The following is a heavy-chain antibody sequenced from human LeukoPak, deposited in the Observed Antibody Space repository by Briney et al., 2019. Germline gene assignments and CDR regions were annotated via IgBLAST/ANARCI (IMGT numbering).Heavy chain of an antibody. CDR3: ARERGPYDILTGYGMDV. Sequence: SETLSLTCTVSGGSISSYYWSWIRQPPGKGLEWIGYTYYSGSTNYNPSLKSRVTISVDTSKNQFSLKLSSVTAADTAVYYCARERGPYDILTGYGMDVWGKGTTVTVSS. CDR1: GGSISSYY. D-gene: IGHD3-9*01. J-gene: IGHJ6*04. V-gene: IGHV4-59*01. CDR2: TYYSGST.